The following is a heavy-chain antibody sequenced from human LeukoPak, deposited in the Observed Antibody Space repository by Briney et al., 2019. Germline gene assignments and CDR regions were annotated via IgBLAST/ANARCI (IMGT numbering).Heavy chain of an antibody. J-gene: IGHJ4*02. CDR1: GFTFSNYA. D-gene: IGHD3-9*01. CDR3: AKWGDYDILTGYYDSDY. CDR2: IVGSGGST. Sequence: QAGGSLRLSCAASGFTFSNYAMSWVRQAPGKGLEWVSAIVGSGGSTYYADSVKGRFTISRDNPKNTLYLQMNSLRAEDTAVYYCAKWGDYDILTGYYDSDYWGQGTLVTVSS. V-gene: IGHV3-23*01.